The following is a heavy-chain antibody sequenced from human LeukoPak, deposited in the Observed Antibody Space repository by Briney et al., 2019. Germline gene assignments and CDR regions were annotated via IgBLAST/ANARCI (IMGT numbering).Heavy chain of an antibody. CDR1: DYTYTSYG. V-gene: IGHV1-18*01. J-gene: IGHJ5*02. Sequence: ASVKDSCKASDYTYTSYGISWVRQAPGRELEWMGWISGYNGNTNYAQKFQARVTMTTDTSTTTAYMELRSLRSDDTAVYYCARDGTPGTTFRFDPWGQGTLVIVSS. D-gene: IGHD1-1*01. CDR3: ARDGTPGTTFRFDP. CDR2: ISGYNGNT.